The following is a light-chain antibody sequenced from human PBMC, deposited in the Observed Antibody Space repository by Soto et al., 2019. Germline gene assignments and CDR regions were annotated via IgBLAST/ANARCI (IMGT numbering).Light chain of an antibody. CDR1: QSISSW. V-gene: IGKV1-5*03. CDR2: KAS. CDR3: QQYNSSPWT. Sequence: DIPMTQSPSTLSASVGDRVTITCRASQSISSWLAWYQQKPGKAPKLLIYKASSFESGVPSRFSGSGSGTEFTLTISSLQPDDFATSYCQQYNSSPWTFGQGTKVEIK. J-gene: IGKJ1*01.